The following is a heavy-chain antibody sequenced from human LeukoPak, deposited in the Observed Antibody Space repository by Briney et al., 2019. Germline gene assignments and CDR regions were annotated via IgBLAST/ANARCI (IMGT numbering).Heavy chain of an antibody. D-gene: IGHD3-3*01. V-gene: IGHV3-23*01. CDR2: IGGSGGST. CDR1: GFTFSNYA. Sequence: PGGSLRLSCAASGFTFSNYAMSWVRQAPGKGLEWVSCIGGSGGSTFYADSVKGRFTISRDNSKNTLHLQMNSLRAEDTAVYYCANFVWSGLSRTFNYWGQGTLVTVSS. J-gene: IGHJ4*02. CDR3: ANFVWSGLSRTFNY.